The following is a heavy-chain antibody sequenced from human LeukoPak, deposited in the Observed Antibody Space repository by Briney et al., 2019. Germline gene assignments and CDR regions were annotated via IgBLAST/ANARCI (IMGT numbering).Heavy chain of an antibody. Sequence: PSETLSLTCTVSGDSISSGDYYWSWIRQPAGKGLEWIGRISSSGSTNYNPSLKSRVTISVDTSKNQFSLKLSSVTAADTAVYYCARDRIAAAGTGRRFDPWGQGTLVTVSS. D-gene: IGHD6-13*01. V-gene: IGHV4-61*02. CDR1: GDSISSGDYY. J-gene: IGHJ5*02. CDR3: ARDRIAAAGTGRRFDP. CDR2: ISSSGST.